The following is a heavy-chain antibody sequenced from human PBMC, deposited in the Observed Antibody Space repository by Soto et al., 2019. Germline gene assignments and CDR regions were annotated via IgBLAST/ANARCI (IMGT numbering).Heavy chain of an antibody. D-gene: IGHD1-26*01. CDR2: ISGTGGST. CDR1: GFTFSSYA. V-gene: IGHV3-23*01. J-gene: IGHJ4*02. Sequence: GGSLRLSCAASGFTFSSYAMTWVRQAPGKGLEWVSGISGTGGSTYYADSVKGRFTISRDNSKNTLYLQMNSLRAEDTAVYSCAKNLAIVGATGFDYWGQGTLVTVPS. CDR3: AKNLAIVGATGFDY.